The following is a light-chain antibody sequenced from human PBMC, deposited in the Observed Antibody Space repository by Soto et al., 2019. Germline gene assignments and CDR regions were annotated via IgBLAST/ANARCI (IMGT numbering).Light chain of an antibody. CDR2: TAS. J-gene: IGKJ1*01. V-gene: IGKV1-6*01. CDR3: LQDYNYPWT. Sequence: QMTQSPSNLSESVGDRVTITCRASQSISSWLAWYQQKPGKAPKLLIYTASSLQSGVPSRFSGSGSGTDFTLTISSLQPEDFATYYCLQDYNYPWTFGQGTQVDIK. CDR1: QSISSW.